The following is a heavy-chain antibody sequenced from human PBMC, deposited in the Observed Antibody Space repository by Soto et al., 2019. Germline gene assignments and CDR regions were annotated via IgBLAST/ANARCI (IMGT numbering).Heavy chain of an antibody. Sequence: GGSLRLSCAASGFTFSSYAMHWVRQAPGKGLEWVAVISYDGSNKYYADSVKSRFTISRDNSKNTLYLQMNSLRAEDTAVCYCARAGYCSSTSCLGYGMDVWGRGTTVTVSS. V-gene: IGHV3-30-3*01. CDR1: GFTFSSYA. CDR3: ARAGYCSSTSCLGYGMDV. J-gene: IGHJ6*02. D-gene: IGHD2-2*01. CDR2: ISYDGSNK.